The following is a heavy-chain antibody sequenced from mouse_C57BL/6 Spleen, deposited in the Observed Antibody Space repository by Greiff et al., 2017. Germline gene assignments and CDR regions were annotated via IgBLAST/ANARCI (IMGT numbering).Heavy chain of an antibody. Sequence: EVKLMESGAELVKPGASVKISCKASGYSFPDYNMNWVKQSNGKSLEWIGGINPNYGTTSYNQKFKGKATMTVDPSSSTAYKQLNSLTSEDTAVYNCAKTGVYDGYPWYFDVWGTGTTVTVSS. J-gene: IGHJ1*03. CDR1: GYSFPDYN. CDR3: AKTGVYDGYPWYFDV. V-gene: IGHV1-39*01. D-gene: IGHD2-3*01. CDR2: INPNYGTT.